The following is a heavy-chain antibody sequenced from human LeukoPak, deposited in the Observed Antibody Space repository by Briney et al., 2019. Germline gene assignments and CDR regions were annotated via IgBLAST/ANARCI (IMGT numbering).Heavy chain of an antibody. D-gene: IGHD3-9*01. V-gene: IGHV3-23*01. CDR3: AKASPYYDVLTGYYYYFDY. Sequence: PGGSLRLSCAASGFTSSSNAMSWVRQAPGKGLEWVSAVRVSADSTYYADSVKGRFTISRDNSRNMVYLQMNSLRAEDTAIYYCAKASPYYDVLTGYYYYFDYWGQGTLVTVSS. CDR2: VRVSADST. CDR1: GFTSSSNA. J-gene: IGHJ4*02.